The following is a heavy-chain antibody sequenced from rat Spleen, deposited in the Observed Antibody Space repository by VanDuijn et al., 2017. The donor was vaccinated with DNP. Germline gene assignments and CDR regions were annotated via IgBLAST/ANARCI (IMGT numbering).Heavy chain of an antibody. CDR3: ARGDYGYNRYAMDA. D-gene: IGHD1-9*01. CDR1: GFTFSDYG. CDR2: INYDGRNT. J-gene: IGHJ4*01. V-gene: IGHV5-29*01. Sequence: EVQLVESGGGLVQPGRSMKLSCAASGFTFSDYGMAWVLQAPTKGLEWVANINYDGRNTNFRDSVRGRFIISRDNASTTLYLHMDSLTSEDTATYYCARGDYGYNRYAMDAWGQGTSVTVSS.